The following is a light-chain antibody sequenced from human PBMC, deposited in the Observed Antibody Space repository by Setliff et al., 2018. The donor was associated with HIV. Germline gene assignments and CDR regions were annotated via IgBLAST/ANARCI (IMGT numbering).Light chain of an antibody. CDR2: AVN. CDR3: SSYTSSNTYV. CDR1: SSDVGGYNY. V-gene: IGLV2-14*03. Sequence: SALTQPASVSGSPGQSITISCTGTSSDVGGYNYVSWYQQHPGKAPKVIIYAVNRRPSGISNRFSGSKSGNTASLTISGPQAEDEADYYCSSYTSSNTYVVGTGTKVTVL. J-gene: IGLJ1*01.